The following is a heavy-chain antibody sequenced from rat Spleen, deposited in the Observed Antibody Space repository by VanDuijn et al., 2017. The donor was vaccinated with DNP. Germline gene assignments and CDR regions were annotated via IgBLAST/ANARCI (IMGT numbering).Heavy chain of an antibody. CDR1: GFNFNDYW. D-gene: IGHD4-3*01. J-gene: IGHJ2*01. Sequence: EVKLVESGGGLVQPGRSLKLSCAASGFNFNDYWMAWVRQAPKKGLEWVATISTSGSRTYYPDSVKGRFTISRDNAKSSLYLQMNSLKSEDTATYYCAKNSGYYFDYWGQGVMVTVSS. V-gene: IGHV5-25*01. CDR3: AKNSGYYFDY. CDR2: ISTSGSRT.